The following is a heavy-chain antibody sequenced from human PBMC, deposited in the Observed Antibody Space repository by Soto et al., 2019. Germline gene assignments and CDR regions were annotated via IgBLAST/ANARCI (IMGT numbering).Heavy chain of an antibody. Sequence: QVQLVQSGAEVKKPGASVKVSCKASGYTFTGYYMYWVRQAPGQGLEWMGWINPNSGGTNYAQKFQGMVTMTRDTSISTAYMELSRLRSDDTAVYYCARDLIPRRYCSGGSCYIPLDPWGQGTLVTVSS. V-gene: IGHV1-2*02. D-gene: IGHD2-15*01. CDR2: INPNSGGT. CDR1: GYTFTGYY. J-gene: IGHJ5*02. CDR3: ARDLIPRRYCSGGSCYIPLDP.